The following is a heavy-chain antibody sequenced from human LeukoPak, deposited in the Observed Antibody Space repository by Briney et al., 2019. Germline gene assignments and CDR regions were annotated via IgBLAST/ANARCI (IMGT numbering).Heavy chain of an antibody. CDR3: AKDYSKTSYYGSGTYYRPNWFDP. Sequence: GGSLRLSCAASGFIFDAYYMSWIRQSPGKGLEWISYISTSGSTIYYADSVKGRFTISRDNSKNTLYLQMNSLRAEDTAVYYCAKDYSKTSYYGSGTYYRPNWFDPWGQGTLVTVSS. D-gene: IGHD3-10*01. CDR1: GFIFDAYY. J-gene: IGHJ5*02. CDR2: ISTSGSTI. V-gene: IGHV3-11*04.